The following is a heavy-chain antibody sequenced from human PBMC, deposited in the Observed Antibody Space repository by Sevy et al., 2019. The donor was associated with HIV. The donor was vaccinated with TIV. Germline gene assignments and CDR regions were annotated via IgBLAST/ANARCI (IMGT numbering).Heavy chain of an antibody. V-gene: IGHV3-49*03. CDR2: IRRETSGETT. CDR1: GFTFGDYA. J-gene: IGHJ4*02. CDR3: TRRASRVYGDHLNLY. Sequence: GGSLRLSCTASGFTFGDYAMSWFRQAPGRGLEWVGFIRRETSGETTEYAASVKGRFTVSREDSKSIVYLQMNSLKTEDTAVYYCTRRASRVYGDHLNLYWGQGTLVTVSS. D-gene: IGHD2-21*02.